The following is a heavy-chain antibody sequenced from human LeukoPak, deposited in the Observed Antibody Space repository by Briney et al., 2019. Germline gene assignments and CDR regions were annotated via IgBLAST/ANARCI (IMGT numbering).Heavy chain of an antibody. CDR3: ARGRGSGHKENWFDP. V-gene: IGHV1-8*01. Sequence: ASVKVSCKASGYTFTTYDINWVRQATGQGLGWMGWMNPNSGNTGYTQKFQGRVTMTRNTSISTAYMELSSLRSEDTAVYYCARGRGSGHKENWFDPWGQGTLVTVSS. J-gene: IGHJ5*02. CDR2: MNPNSGNT. CDR1: GYTFTTYD. D-gene: IGHD6-19*01.